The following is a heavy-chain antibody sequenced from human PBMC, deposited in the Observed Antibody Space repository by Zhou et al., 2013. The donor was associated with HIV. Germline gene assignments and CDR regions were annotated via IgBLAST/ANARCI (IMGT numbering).Heavy chain of an antibody. CDR3: ARAADIFGPLYYYYNDMDV. CDR2: VNPNTGNT. V-gene: IGHV1-8*01. J-gene: IGHJ6*02. CDR1: GYTFTSYD. Sequence: QVQLVQSGAEVKKPGASVKVSCKASGYTFTSYDINWVRQATGQGLEWLGWVNPNTGNTGYAQKFQGRVTMTRNTSISTAYMELRSLRSEDTAVYYCARAADIFGPLYYYYNDMDVWGQGTTVTVSS. D-gene: IGHD3-9*01.